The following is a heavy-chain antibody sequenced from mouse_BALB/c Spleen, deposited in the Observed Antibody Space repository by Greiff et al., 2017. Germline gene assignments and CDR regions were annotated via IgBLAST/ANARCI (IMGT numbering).Heavy chain of an antibody. J-gene: IGHJ4*01. CDR1: GFTFSSFG. CDR2: ISSGSSTI. CDR3: ARGYFDYAMDY. V-gene: IGHV5-17*02. Sequence: EVQGVESGGGLVQPGGSRKLSCAASGFTFSSFGMHWVRQAPEKGLEWVAYISSGSSTIYYADTVKGRFTISRDNPKNTLFLQMTSLRSEDTAMYYCARGYFDYAMDYWGQGTSVTVSS.